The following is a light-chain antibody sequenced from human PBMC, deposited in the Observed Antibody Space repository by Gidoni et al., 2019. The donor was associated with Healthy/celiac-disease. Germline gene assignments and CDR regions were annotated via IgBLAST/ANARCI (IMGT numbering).Light chain of an antibody. CDR2: EGS. Sequence: SALPQPPSLSGSSGQSITISCTGTSSDVGSYNLVSWYQQHPGKAPKLMIYEGSKRPSGVSNRFSGSKSGNTASLTISGLQAEDEADYYCCSYAGSSTYVFGTGTKVTAL. CDR3: CSYAGSSTYV. V-gene: IGLV2-23*01. CDR1: SSDVGSYNL. J-gene: IGLJ1*01.